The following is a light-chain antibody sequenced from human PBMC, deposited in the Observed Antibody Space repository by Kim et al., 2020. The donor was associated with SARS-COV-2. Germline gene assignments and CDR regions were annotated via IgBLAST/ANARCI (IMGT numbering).Light chain of an antibody. CDR2: DVS. V-gene: IGLV2-14*03. CDR1: SSDVGGYNY. CDR3: SSYTSSSTWV. J-gene: IGLJ3*02. Sequence: GQSITISCTGPSSDVGGYNYVSLYQQQPRQAPIPMIYDVSNRPSGVSNRFSGSKSGNTASLTISGLQAEDEADYYCSSYTSSSTWVFGGGTQLTVL.